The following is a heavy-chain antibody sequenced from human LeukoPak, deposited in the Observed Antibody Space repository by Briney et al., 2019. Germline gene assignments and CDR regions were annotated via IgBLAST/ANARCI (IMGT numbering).Heavy chain of an antibody. J-gene: IGHJ4*02. CDR2: IYHSGST. CDR3: ARGLAEPGYSSSWYVPLFDY. V-gene: IGHV4-38-2*02. CDR1: GYSISSGYY. Sequence: PSETLSLTCTVSGYSISSGYYWGWIRQPPGKGLEWIGSIYHSGSTYYNPSLKSRVTISVDTSKNQFSLKLSSVTAADTAVYYCARGLAEPGYSSSWYVPLFDYWGQGTLVTVSS. D-gene: IGHD6-13*01.